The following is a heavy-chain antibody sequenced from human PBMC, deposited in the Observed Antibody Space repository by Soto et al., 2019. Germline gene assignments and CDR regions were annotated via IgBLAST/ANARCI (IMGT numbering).Heavy chain of an antibody. CDR1: GFTFSSYA. J-gene: IGHJ6*02. CDR2: ISGSGGST. CDR3: AKDLSPYYDFWSGPSNYYYYYGMDV. V-gene: IGHV3-23*01. Sequence: GGSLRLSCAASGFTFSSYAMSWVRQAPGKGLEWISAISGSGGSTYYADSVKGRFTISRDNSKNTLYLQMNSLRAEDTAVYYCAKDLSPYYDFWSGPSNYYYYYGMDVWGQGTTVTVSS. D-gene: IGHD3-3*01.